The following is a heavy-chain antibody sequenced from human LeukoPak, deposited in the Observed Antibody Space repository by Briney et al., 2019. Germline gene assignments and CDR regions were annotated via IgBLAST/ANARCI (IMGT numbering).Heavy chain of an antibody. J-gene: IGHJ4*02. CDR1: GGSFSGYY. D-gene: IGHD3-3*01. CDR2: INRSGST. Sequence: SETLSLTCAVYGGSFSGYYWSWIRQPPGKGLEWIGEINRSGSTNYNPSLKSRVTISVDTSKNQLSLRLSSVTAADAAVYYCARGGSHDFWSGYYYFDYWGQGTLVTVSS. CDR3: ARGGSHDFWSGYYYFDY. V-gene: IGHV4-34*01.